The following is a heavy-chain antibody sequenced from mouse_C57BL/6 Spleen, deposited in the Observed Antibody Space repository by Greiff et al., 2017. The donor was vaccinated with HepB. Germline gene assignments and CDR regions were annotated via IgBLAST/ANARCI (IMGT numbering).Heavy chain of an antibody. CDR3: ARRARGYAMDY. CDR1: GFSLSTSGMG. V-gene: IGHV8-12*01. Sequence: QVTLKVSGPGILQPSQTLSLTCSSSGFSLSTSGMGVSWIRQPPGKGLEGLAHIYWDDDKRYNPSLKSRLTIAKDTSRNQVFLKITSVDTADTATYYCARRARGYAMDYWGQGTSVTVSS. J-gene: IGHJ4*01. CDR2: IYWDDDK. D-gene: IGHD3-1*01.